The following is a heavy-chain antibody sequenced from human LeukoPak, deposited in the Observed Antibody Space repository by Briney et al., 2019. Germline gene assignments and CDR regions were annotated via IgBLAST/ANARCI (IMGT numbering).Heavy chain of an antibody. V-gene: IGHV4-59*01. CDR3: ARVEYSYGYYYYYGMDV. CDR1: GGSISSYY. Sequence: PPETLSLTCTVSGGSISSYYWSWIRQPPGKGLEWIGYIYYSGSTNYNPSLKSRVTISVDTSKNQFSLKLSSVTAADTAVYYCARVEYSYGYYYYYGMDVWGQGTTVTVSS. CDR2: IYYSGST. J-gene: IGHJ6*02. D-gene: IGHD5-18*01.